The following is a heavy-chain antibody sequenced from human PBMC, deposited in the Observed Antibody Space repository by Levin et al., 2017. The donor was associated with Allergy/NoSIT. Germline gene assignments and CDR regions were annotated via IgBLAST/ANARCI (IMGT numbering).Heavy chain of an antibody. V-gene: IGHV4-59*01. D-gene: IGHD2-15*01. Sequence: PSETLSLTCTVSGGSISSYYWSWIRQPPGKGLEWIGYIYYSGSTNYNPSLKSRVTISVDTSKNQFSLKLSSVTAADTAVYYCARDTLYCSGGSCYDWFDPWGQGTLVTVSS. CDR3: ARDTLYCSGGSCYDWFDP. CDR2: IYYSGST. J-gene: IGHJ5*02. CDR1: GGSISSYY.